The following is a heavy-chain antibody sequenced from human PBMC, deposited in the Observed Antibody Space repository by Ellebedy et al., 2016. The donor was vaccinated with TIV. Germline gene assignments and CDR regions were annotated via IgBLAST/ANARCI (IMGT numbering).Heavy chain of an antibody. Sequence: GGSLRLSXAASGFTFSKYSMDWVRQVPGKGLEWVSSISGSSSNMYYADSVKGRFTISRDNAKNSLYLEMNSLRAEDTAVYYCATLRTSGWQSTWFDPWGQGTLVTVSS. CDR3: ATLRTSGWQSTWFDP. D-gene: IGHD6-19*01. J-gene: IGHJ5*02. V-gene: IGHV3-48*04. CDR2: ISGSSSNM. CDR1: GFTFSKYS.